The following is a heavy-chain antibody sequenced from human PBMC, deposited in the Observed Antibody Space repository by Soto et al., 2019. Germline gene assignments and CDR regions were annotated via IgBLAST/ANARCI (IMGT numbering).Heavy chain of an antibody. J-gene: IGHJ4*02. V-gene: IGHV3-30*18. Sequence: GGSLRLFCAASVFTCSSYCRHWGRQARGKGLEWVAVISYDGSNKYYADSVKGRFTISRDNSKNTLYLQMNSLRAEDTAVYYCAKDPGDSSGSLGSNWGQGTLVTVSS. D-gene: IGHD2-21*02. CDR1: VFTCSSYC. CDR2: ISYDGSNK. CDR3: AKDPGDSSGSLGSN.